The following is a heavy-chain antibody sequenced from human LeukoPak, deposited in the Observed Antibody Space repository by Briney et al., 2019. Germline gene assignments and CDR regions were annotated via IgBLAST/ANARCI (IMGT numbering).Heavy chain of an antibody. D-gene: IGHD2-15*01. J-gene: IGHJ4*02. CDR3: ARDSELRYCCGGSCSFDY. CDR2: ISAYNGNT. V-gene: IGHV1-18*01. Sequence: ASVKVSCKASGYTFTSDGISWVRQAPGQGLEWMGWISAYNGNTNSAQKLQGRVTMTTDTSTGTAYMELRSLRSDDTAVYYCARDSELRYCCGGSCSFDYWGQGTLVTVSS. CDR1: GYTFTSDG.